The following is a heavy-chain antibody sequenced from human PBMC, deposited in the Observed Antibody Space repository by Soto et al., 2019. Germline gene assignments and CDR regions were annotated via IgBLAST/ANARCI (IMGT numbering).Heavy chain of an antibody. V-gene: IGHV4-39*01. CDR3: VEGNKGLDY. Sequence: PSETLSLTCTVSGGSISSSSYCWGWIRQPPGKGLEWIGSIYYSGSTYYNPSLKSRVTISVDTSKNQFSLKLSSVTAADTAVYYCVEGNKGLDYWGQGTLVTVSS. CDR1: GGSISSSSYC. CDR2: IYYSGST. J-gene: IGHJ4*02.